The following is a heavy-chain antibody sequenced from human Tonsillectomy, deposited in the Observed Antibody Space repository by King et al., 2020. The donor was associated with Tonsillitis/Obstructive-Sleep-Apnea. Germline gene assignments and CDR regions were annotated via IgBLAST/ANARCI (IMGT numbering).Heavy chain of an antibody. CDR1: GYSFSNYW. CDR3: ASLVGYCSGGRCPYYFDH. D-gene: IGHD2-15*01. J-gene: IGHJ4*02. CDR2: IYPANSDP. V-gene: IGHV5-51*01. Sequence: VQLVESGAEVKKPGESLKISCKGSGYSFSNYWIGWVRKMPGRGREWMGIIYPANSDPRNSPSFQGQVTISADKSISTAYLQWSSLKASDTAMYYCASLVGYCSGGRCPYYFDHWGQGTLVTVSS.